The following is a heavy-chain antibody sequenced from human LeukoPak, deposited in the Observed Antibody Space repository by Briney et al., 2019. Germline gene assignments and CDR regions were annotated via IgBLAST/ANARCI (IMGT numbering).Heavy chain of an antibody. CDR2: IWYDGSNK. CDR1: GFTFSSYG. D-gene: IGHD1-26*01. V-gene: IGHV3-33*01. CDR3: TTGSGSPDY. J-gene: IGHJ4*02. Sequence: PGGSLRLSCAASGFTFSSYGMHWVRQAPGKGLEWVAVIWYDGSNKYYADSVKGRFTISRDNSKNTLYLQMNSLKTEDTAVYYCTTGSGSPDYWGQGTLVTVSS.